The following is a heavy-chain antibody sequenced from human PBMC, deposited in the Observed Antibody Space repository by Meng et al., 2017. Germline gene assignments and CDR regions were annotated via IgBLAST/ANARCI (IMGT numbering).Heavy chain of an antibody. J-gene: IGHJ4*02. Sequence: QVQRVRAGAEGKKPGASVKVSCKASGYTFTGSYMHWVRQAPGQGLEWMGRINPNSGGTNYAQKFQGRVTMTRDTSISTAYMELSRLRSDDTAVHYCAREIAVAGNVYFDYWGQGTLVTVSS. CDR1: GYTFTGSY. CDR3: AREIAVAGNVYFDY. D-gene: IGHD6-19*01. V-gene: IGHV1-2*06. CDR2: INPNSGGT.